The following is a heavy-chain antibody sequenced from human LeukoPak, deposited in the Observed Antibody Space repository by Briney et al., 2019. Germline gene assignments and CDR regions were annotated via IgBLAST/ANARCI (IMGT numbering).Heavy chain of an antibody. V-gene: IGHV4-59*01. CDR1: GGSISSYY. CDR2: IYYSGST. CDR3: ARSSGSYVHSQWYFDL. J-gene: IGHJ2*01. Sequence: KPSETLSLTCTVSGGSISSYYWSWIRQPPGKGLEWIGYIYYSGSTNYNPSLKSRVTISVDTSKNQFSLKLSSVTAADTAVYYCARSSGSYVHSQWYFDLWGRGTLVTVSS. D-gene: IGHD1-26*01.